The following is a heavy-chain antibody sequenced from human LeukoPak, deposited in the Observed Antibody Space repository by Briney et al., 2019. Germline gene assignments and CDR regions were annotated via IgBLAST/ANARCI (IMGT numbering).Heavy chain of an antibody. CDR3: ARDTGGYNPGVFDY. Sequence: GGSLRLSCAASGFTVSSNYMSWVRQAPGKGLEWVANIKQDGSEKYYVDSVKGRFTISRDNAKNSLYLQMNSLRAEDTAVYYCARDTGGYNPGVFDYWGQGTLVTVSS. CDR2: IKQDGSEK. D-gene: IGHD5-24*01. V-gene: IGHV3-7*03. J-gene: IGHJ4*02. CDR1: GFTVSSNY.